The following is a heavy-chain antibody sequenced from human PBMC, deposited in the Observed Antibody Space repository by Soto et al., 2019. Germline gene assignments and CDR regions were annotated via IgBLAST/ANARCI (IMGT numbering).Heavy chain of an antibody. CDR3: ARGYYYDSSGLDY. CDR2: IYYSGST. V-gene: IGHV4-30-4*01. Sequence: PSETLSLTCTVSGGSISSGDYYWSWIRQPPGKGLEWIGYIYYSGSTYYNPSLKSRVTISVDTSKNQFSLKLSSVTAADTAAYYCARGYYYDSSGLDYWGQGTLVTVSS. CDR1: GGSISSGDYY. D-gene: IGHD3-22*01. J-gene: IGHJ4*02.